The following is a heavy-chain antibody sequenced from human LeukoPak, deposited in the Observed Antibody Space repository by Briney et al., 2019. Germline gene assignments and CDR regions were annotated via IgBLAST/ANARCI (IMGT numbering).Heavy chain of an antibody. Sequence: SETLSLTCAVYGGSFSGYYWSWIRQPPGKGLEWIGEINHSGSTNYNPSLKSRVTISVDTSKNQFSLKLSSVTAADTAVYYCARELYVDTAMDTLDYWGQGTLVTVSS. CDR3: ARELYVDTAMDTLDY. CDR2: INHSGST. CDR1: GGSFSGYY. J-gene: IGHJ4*02. V-gene: IGHV4-34*01. D-gene: IGHD5-18*01.